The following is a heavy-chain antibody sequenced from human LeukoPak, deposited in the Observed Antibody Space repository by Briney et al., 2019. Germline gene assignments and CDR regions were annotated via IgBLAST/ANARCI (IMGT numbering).Heavy chain of an antibody. V-gene: IGHV3-23*01. D-gene: IGHD2-2*01. J-gene: IGHJ4*02. CDR1: AFTFSSYA. CDR2: VSGSGGNT. Sequence: QPGGSLRLSCAASAFTFSSYAMSWVRQAPGKGLEWVSTVSGSGGNTYYADSVKGRFTISRDNSENTLYLQMNSLRAEDTAVYYCAKGRSGYCSSTRCYASDFWGQGTLVTVSS. CDR3: AKGRSGYCSSTRCYASDF.